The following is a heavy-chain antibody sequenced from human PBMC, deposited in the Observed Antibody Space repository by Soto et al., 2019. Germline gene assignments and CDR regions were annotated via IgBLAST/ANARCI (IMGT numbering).Heavy chain of an antibody. CDR2: IWYDGNNK. V-gene: IGHV3-33*01. J-gene: IGHJ4*02. CDR1: GFTFSNYG. Sequence: CLRLSCAASGFTFSNYGMHWVRQAPGKGLEWVAVIWYDGNNKYYADSVKGRFTISRDNSNNTLYVQMTSLRAEDTAVYYCARGLHSLFDYWGQGTLVTVSS. CDR3: ARGLHSLFDY. D-gene: IGHD2-21*01.